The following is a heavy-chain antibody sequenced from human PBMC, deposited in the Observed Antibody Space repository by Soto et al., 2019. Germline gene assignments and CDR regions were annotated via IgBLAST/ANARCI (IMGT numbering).Heavy chain of an antibody. Sequence: GGSLRLSCAASGFTFSSYGMHWVRQAPGKGLEWVAVISYDGSNKYYADSVKGRFTISRDNSKNTLYLQMNSLRAEDTAVYYCAKDLSAIAAAGYYFDYWGQGTLVTVSS. CDR1: GFTFSSYG. CDR3: AKDLSAIAAAGYYFDY. J-gene: IGHJ4*02. V-gene: IGHV3-30*18. D-gene: IGHD6-13*01. CDR2: ISYDGSNK.